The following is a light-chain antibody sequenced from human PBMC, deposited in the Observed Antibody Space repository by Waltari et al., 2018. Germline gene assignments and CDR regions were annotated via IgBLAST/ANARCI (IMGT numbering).Light chain of an antibody. CDR2: DVS. J-gene: IGLJ2*01. CDR3: SSYSSIDTRL. Sequence: QSALTQPASVSGTPGQSITISCSVSSSDVGGHDFVSWYQQYPGTVPKLLIYDVSRRPAGVSNRFSGSKSANTASLTISGLQPEDEADYYCSSYSSIDTRLFGGGTKVTVL. V-gene: IGLV2-14*03. CDR1: SSDVGGHDF.